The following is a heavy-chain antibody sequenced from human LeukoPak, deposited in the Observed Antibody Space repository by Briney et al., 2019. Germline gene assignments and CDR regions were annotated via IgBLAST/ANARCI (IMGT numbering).Heavy chain of an antibody. V-gene: IGHV3-30*02. J-gene: IGHJ5*02. CDR3: ARGGYYGLGNDFRFDP. CDR2: VRYDSSNK. D-gene: IGHD3-10*01. CDR1: GFTFSGYG. Sequence: GGSLRLSCAASGFTFSGYGMHWVRQAPGKGLEWVAFVRYDSSNKYYADSVKGRFTVSRDNSKNMLYLQMNSLRAEDTAVYYCARGGYYGLGNDFRFDPWGQGTLVTVSS.